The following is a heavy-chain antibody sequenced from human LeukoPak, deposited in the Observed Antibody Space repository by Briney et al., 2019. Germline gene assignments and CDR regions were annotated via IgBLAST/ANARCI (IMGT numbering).Heavy chain of an antibody. CDR1: GGSFSGYY. V-gene: IGHV4-34*01. J-gene: IGHJ4*02. CDR3: ARDYYDSSGYSSRPFDY. D-gene: IGHD3-22*01. CDR2: INHSGST. Sequence: SETLSLTCAVYGGSFSGYYWSWIRQPPGKGLEWIGEINHSGSTNYNPSLKSRVTISVDTSKNQFSLKLSSVTAADTAVYYCARDYYDSSGYSSRPFDYWGQGTPVTVSS.